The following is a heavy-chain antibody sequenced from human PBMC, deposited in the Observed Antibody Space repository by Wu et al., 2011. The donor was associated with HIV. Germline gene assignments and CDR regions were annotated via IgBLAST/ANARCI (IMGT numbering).Heavy chain of an antibody. CDR3: ARGIPYYYDSSGYSSTPYYFDY. CDR1: GNTFSGYA. D-gene: IGHD3-22*01. V-gene: IGHV1-69*14. J-gene: IGHJ4*02. CDR2: ILPMFGST. Sequence: QVQLVQSGAEVKKAGSSVKVSCKASGNTFSGYAVSWVRQAPGQGLEWMGGILPMFGSTNYARKFQGRVTITADKSATTVYMELRSLRSEDTAVYYCARGIPYYYDSSGYSSTPYYFDYWGQGTLVTVSS.